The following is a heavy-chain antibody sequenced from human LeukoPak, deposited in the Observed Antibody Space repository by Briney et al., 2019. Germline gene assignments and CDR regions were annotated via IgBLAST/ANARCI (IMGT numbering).Heavy chain of an antibody. CDR3: AREGYYDILTGYSPPAFDI. CDR1: GFTFSSYG. D-gene: IGHD3-9*01. V-gene: IGHV3-33*01. CDR2: IWYDGSNK. Sequence: TGGSLRLSCAASGFTFSSYGMHWVRQAPGKGLEWVAVIWYDGSNKYYADSVKGRFTISRDNSKNTLYLQMNSLRAEDTAVYYCAREGYYDILTGYSPPAFDIWGQGTMVTVSS. J-gene: IGHJ3*02.